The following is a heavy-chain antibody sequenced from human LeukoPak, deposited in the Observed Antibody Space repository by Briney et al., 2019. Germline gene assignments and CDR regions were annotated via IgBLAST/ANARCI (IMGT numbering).Heavy chain of an antibody. J-gene: IGHJ4*02. V-gene: IGHV4-4*02. CDR2: IYHSGST. Sequence: PSETLSLTCAVSGGSIKSNNWWSWVRQPPGQGLEWIGEIYHSGSTNYNPSLESRVTVSVDTSKNQFSLKLSSVTAADTAVYYCARKQWLVLDYWGQGTLVTVSS. CDR3: ARKQWLVLDY. CDR1: GGSIKSNNW. D-gene: IGHD6-19*01.